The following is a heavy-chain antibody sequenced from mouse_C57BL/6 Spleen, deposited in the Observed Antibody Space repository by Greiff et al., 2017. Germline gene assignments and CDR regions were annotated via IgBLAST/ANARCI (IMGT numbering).Heavy chain of an antibody. V-gene: IGHV1-72*01. J-gene: IGHJ4*01. CDR1: GYTFTSYW. Sequence: QVQLQQPGAELVKPGASVKLSCKASGYTFTSYWMPWVKQRPGRGLEWIGRIAPNSGGTKYNEKFKSKATLTVDKPSSTAYMQLSSLTSEDSAVYYGAREVNYDSYYYAMDDWGQGTSVTVSS. CDR3: AREVNYDSYYYAMDD. D-gene: IGHD1-1*01. CDR2: IAPNSGGT.